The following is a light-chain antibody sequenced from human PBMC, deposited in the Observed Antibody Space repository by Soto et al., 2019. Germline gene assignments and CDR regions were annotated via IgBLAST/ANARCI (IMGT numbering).Light chain of an antibody. CDR1: QSVSSSY. J-gene: IGKJ2*01. V-gene: IGKV3-20*01. CDR3: QQYGSSLYT. Sequence: EIVLTQSPGTLSLSPGGRATLSCRASQSVSSSYLAWYQQKPGQAPRLLIYGASSMATGIPDRFSGSGSGTDFTLTISRLEPEDFAVYYCQQYGSSLYTFGQGTKLEIK. CDR2: GAS.